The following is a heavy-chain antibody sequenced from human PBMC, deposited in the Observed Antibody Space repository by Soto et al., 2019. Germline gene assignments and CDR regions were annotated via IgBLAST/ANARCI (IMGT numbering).Heavy chain of an antibody. CDR2: ISAYNGNT. Sequence: ASVKVSCKASGYTFTSYGISWVRQAPGQGLEWMGWISAYNGNTNYAQKLQGRVTMTTDTSASTAYMELSRLRSDDTAVYYCARSGIAVAGTDAFDIWGQGTMVTVSS. D-gene: IGHD6-19*01. V-gene: IGHV1-18*01. CDR3: ARSGIAVAGTDAFDI. J-gene: IGHJ3*02. CDR1: GYTFTSYG.